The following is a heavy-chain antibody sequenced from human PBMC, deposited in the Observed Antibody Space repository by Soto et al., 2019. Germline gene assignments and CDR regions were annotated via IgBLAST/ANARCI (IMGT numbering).Heavy chain of an antibody. Sequence: ASVKVSCKASGYTFTSYGISWVRQAPGQRLEWMGWINTGNGNTRYSQKFQGRVTITRDTSATTAYLDLSSLRSEDTAVYYCARDRRDGYNSNFDYWGQGTLVTVSS. V-gene: IGHV1-3*04. D-gene: IGHD2-21*01. CDR2: INTGNGNT. CDR1: GYTFTSYG. J-gene: IGHJ4*02. CDR3: ARDRRDGYNSNFDY.